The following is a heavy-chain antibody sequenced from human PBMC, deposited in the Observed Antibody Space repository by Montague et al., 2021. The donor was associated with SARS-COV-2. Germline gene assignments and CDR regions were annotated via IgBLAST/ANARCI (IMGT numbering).Heavy chain of an antibody. CDR3: ARGGGYYNYGLDV. CDR1: GGSISNYY. D-gene: IGHD3-22*01. CDR2: IDYSGST. Sequence: SETLSLTCTVSGGSISNYYSSWIRQPPGRGLERIGNIDYSGSTDYSPSLKSRVTISLDTSKNQFSLQVTSVTAADTAVYYCARGGGYYNYGLDVWGQGTTVTVSS. V-gene: IGHV4-59*01. J-gene: IGHJ6*02.